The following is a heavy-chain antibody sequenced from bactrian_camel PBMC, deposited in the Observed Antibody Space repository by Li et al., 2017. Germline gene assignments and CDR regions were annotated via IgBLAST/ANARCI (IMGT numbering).Heavy chain of an antibody. J-gene: IGHJ6*01. CDR2: IYSAGSNT. V-gene: IGHV3-2*01. CDR3: TTGTTDYGGSWFSSGY. CDR1: GFSFGGSY. Sequence: QLVESGGNLVQPGGSLRLSCAASGFSFGGSYMSWVRRAPGKGLEWVSGIYSAGSNTYYADSVKGRFTISRDSTKNTVFRQMNNLKSEDTALYYCTTGTTDYGGSWFSSGYWGQGTQVTVS. D-gene: IGHD2*01.